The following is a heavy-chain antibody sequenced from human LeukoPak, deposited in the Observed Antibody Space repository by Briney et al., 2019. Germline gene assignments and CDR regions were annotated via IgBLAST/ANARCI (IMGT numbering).Heavy chain of an antibody. J-gene: IGHJ4*02. Sequence: ASVKVSCKASGYTFTSYDINWVRQATGQGLEWMGWMDPNSGNTGYAQKFQGRVTMTRNTSISTAYMELSSLRSEDTAVYYCARTHYDSSGYYNFDYWGQGTLVTVSS. V-gene: IGHV1-8*01. D-gene: IGHD3-22*01. CDR2: MDPNSGNT. CDR3: ARTHYDSSGYYNFDY. CDR1: GYTFTSYD.